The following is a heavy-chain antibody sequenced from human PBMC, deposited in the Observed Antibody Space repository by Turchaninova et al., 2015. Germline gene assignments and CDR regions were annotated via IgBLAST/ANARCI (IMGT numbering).Heavy chain of an antibody. J-gene: IGHJ4*02. V-gene: IGHV1-2*06. D-gene: IGHD6-13*01. CDR1: GYTFTAYS. CDR3: AREVPSSSWSYFDY. CDR2: INCHSGCT. Sequence: QVQLVQSGAEVENPGASVKVSCKASGYTFTAYSLHWVRQAPGQGLRWMVRINCHSGCTNYAHKSQGTVTMTRETSISTAYMELRRLRSDDTAVYYCAREVPSSSWSYFDYWGQGTLVTVSS.